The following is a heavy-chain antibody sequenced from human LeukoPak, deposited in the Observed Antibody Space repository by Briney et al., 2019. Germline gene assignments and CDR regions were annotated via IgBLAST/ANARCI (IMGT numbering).Heavy chain of an antibody. CDR1: GFTFSSYG. D-gene: IGHD1-26*01. J-gene: IGHJ6*03. CDR3: AKSEVGATTGYYYYYMDV. V-gene: IGHV3-23*01. CDR2: ISGSGGST. Sequence: GGSLRLSCAASGFTFSSYGMSWVRQAPGKGLEWVSAISGSGGSTYYADSVKGRLTISRDNSKNTLYLQMNSLRAGDTAVYYCAKSEVGATTGYYYYYMDVWGKGTTVTVSS.